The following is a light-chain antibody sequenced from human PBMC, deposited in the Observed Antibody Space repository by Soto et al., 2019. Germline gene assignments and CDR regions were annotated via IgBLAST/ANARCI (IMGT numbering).Light chain of an antibody. V-gene: IGLV2-11*01. CDR2: DVT. Sequence: QSALTQPRSVSGSPGQSVAISCTGIGAFDFVSWYQQYPGKAPKLMIYDVTNRPSGVPDRFSGSKSGDTASLTISGLQAEDEADYYCCSYTASYSVFGGGTKLTV. J-gene: IGLJ2*01. CDR3: CSYTASYSV. CDR1: GAFDF.